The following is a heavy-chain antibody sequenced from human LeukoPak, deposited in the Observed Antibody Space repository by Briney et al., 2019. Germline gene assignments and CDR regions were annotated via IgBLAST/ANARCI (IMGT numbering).Heavy chain of an antibody. D-gene: IGHD2-21*02. Sequence: SVKVSCKASGGTFSSYAISWVRQAPGQGLECMGGIIPIFGTANYAQKFQGRVTITTDESTSTAYMELSSLRSEDTAVYYCATRAYCGGDCYSDAFDIWGQGTMVTVSS. V-gene: IGHV1-69*05. CDR1: GGTFSSYA. J-gene: IGHJ3*02. CDR2: IIPIFGTA. CDR3: ATRAYCGGDCYSDAFDI.